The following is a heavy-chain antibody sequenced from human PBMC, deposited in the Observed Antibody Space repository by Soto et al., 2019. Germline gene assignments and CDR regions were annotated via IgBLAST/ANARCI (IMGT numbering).Heavy chain of an antibody. CDR1: GCSMIISSYY. CDR3: ARQGYSSGWYTG. CDR2: IYYSGST. Sequence: TSKTLSLTCPFSGCSMIISSYYWGWIRRPPGKGLEWIGSIYYSGSTYYNPPLKSRVTISVDTSKNQFSLKLSSVTAADTAVYYCARQGYSSGWYTGWGQGTLVTVSS. J-gene: IGHJ4*02. V-gene: IGHV4-39*01. D-gene: IGHD6-19*01.